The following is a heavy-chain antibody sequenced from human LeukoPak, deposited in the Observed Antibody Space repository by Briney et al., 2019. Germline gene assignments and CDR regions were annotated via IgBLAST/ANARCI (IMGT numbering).Heavy chain of an antibody. CDR2: INPSGGST. J-gene: IGHJ5*02. D-gene: IGHD6-19*01. V-gene: IGHV1-46*01. CDR3: ARDAQWLVTYWFDP. Sequence: GASVKVSCKASGYTFTSYYMHWVRQAPGRGLEWMGIINPSGGSTSYAQKFQGRVTITRDTSASTAYMELSSLRSEDTAVYYCARDAQWLVTYWFDPWGQGTLVTVSS. CDR1: GYTFTSYY.